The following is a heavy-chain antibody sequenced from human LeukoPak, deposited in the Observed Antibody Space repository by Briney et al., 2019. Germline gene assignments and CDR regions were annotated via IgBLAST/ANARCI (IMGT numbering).Heavy chain of an antibody. CDR2: IYYSGST. V-gene: IGHV4-38-2*01. Sequence: PSETLSLTCAVSGYSISSGYYWGWIRQPPGKGLEWIGSIYYSGSTYYNPSLKSRVTISVDTSKNQSSLKLSSVTAADTAVYYCARVATTTNPPQRPFDYWGQGTLVTVSS. CDR1: GYSISSGYY. CDR3: ARVATTTNPPQRPFDY. J-gene: IGHJ4*02. D-gene: IGHD5-12*01.